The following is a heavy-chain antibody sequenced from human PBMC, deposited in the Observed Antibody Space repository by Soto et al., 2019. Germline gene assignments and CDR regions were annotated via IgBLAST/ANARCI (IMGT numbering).Heavy chain of an antibody. CDR2: IYYSGST. D-gene: IGHD2-15*01. Sequence: QVQLQESGPGLVKPSETLSLTCTVSGGSISSYYWSWIRQPPGKGLEWIGYIYYSGSTKYNPSLKGWIPITSSTSQDPFSPKPNFGARRDTAVFLLARRYGGTFDYWGQGTLVTVSS. V-gene: IGHV4-59*08. CDR1: GGSISSYY. CDR3: ARRYGGTFDY. J-gene: IGHJ4*02.